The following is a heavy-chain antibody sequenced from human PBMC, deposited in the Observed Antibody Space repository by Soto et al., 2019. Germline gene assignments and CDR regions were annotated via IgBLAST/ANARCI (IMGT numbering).Heavy chain of an antibody. CDR3: ARDDSTGGFDF. Sequence: QVQLQESGPGLVKPSETLSLTCTVSGDSISRFYWSWIRQPPGKGLEWLGYISYSGSTNYSPALRSRVTISADTSKNQFSLKLNAVTAADTAVYYWARDDSTGGFDFWGQGALVTVSS. D-gene: IGHD6-19*01. V-gene: IGHV4-59*01. CDR2: ISYSGST. J-gene: IGHJ4*02. CDR1: GDSISRFY.